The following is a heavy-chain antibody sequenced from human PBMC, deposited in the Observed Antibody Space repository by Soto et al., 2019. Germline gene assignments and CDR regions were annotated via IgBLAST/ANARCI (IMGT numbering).Heavy chain of an antibody. CDR2: ISGDGSST. V-gene: IGHV3-74*01. Sequence: XESLTLSCPASGVTVSSYGVHWVRQAPGTGLVWVSRISGDGSSTTYADSVKGRFTISRDNAKNTLYLQMNSLRVEDTAVYYCARDRRAETVVVPAASNRFDPWGQGTLVTVSS. CDR3: ARDRRAETVVVPAASNRFDP. D-gene: IGHD2-2*01. J-gene: IGHJ5*02. CDR1: GVTVSSYG.